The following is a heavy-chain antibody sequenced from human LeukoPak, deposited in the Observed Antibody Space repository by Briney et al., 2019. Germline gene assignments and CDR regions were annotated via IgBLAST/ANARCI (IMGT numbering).Heavy chain of an antibody. CDR1: GFTSSSYS. V-gene: IGHV3-48*01. Sequence: GGSLRLSCAASGFTSSSYSMNWVRQAPGKGLEWVSYIASSSSLIYYADSVKGRFTVSRDNAKNSLYLQMNSLRAEDTAVYYCARIVGSTGDNWFDPWGQGTLVTVSS. J-gene: IGHJ5*02. CDR3: ARIVGSTGDNWFDP. CDR2: IASSSSLI. D-gene: IGHD1-26*01.